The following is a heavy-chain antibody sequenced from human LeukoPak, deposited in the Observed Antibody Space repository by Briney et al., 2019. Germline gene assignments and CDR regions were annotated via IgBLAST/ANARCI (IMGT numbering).Heavy chain of an antibody. CDR3: ARVGDGYNPFDY. V-gene: IGHV4-59*11. D-gene: IGHD5-12*01. CDR2: IYYSGST. J-gene: IGHJ4*02. CDR1: GGSISSHY. Sequence: SETLSLTCTVSGGSISSHYWSWIRQPPGKGLEWIGYIYYSGSTNYNPSLKSRVTISVDTSKNQFSLKLSSVTAADTAVYYCARVGDGYNPFDYWGQGTLVTVSS.